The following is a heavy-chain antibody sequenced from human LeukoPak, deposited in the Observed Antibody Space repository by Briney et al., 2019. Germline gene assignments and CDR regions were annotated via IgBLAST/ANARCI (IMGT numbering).Heavy chain of an antibody. CDR2: IVVGSGNT. D-gene: IGHD3-22*01. CDR1: GFTFTISA. CDR3: AAVSYYDSSGYYN. Sequence: SVKVSCXASGFTFTISAMQWVRQARGQRLEWIEWIVVGSGNTNYAQKFQERVTITRDMSTSTAYMELSSLRSEDTAVYYCAAVSYYDSSGYYNWGQGTLVTVSS. V-gene: IGHV1-58*02. J-gene: IGHJ4*02.